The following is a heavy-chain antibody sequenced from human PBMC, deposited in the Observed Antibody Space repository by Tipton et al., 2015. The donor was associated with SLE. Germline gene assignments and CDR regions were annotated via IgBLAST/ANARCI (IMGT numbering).Heavy chain of an antibody. V-gene: IGHV1-18*01. Sequence: VQLVQSGAEVRKPGASVRVSCKTSGYSFADYDITWVRQAPGQRLEWMGWISAYNGNTNYAQNLQGRVSMTTDTSTTTAYMELRNLRSDDTAVYYCATQPPYSGTWYFDYWGQGTLVTVSS. CDR3: ATQPPYSGTWYFDY. J-gene: IGHJ4*02. D-gene: IGHD6-13*01. CDR2: ISAYNGNT. CDR1: GYSFADYD.